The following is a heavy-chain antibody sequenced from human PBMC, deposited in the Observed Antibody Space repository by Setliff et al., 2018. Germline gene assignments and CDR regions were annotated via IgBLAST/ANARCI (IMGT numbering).Heavy chain of an antibody. CDR1: GFTFSSYW. CDR3: ASDGGEY. V-gene: IGHV3-7*01. J-gene: IGHJ4*02. CDR2: IKQDGSEK. Sequence: PGGSLRLSCVASGFTFSSYWMSWVRQAPGKGLEWVANIKQDGSEKDYVDSVKGRFTISRDNAKNSLYLQMNSLRAEDTAVYYCASDGGEYWGQGTLVTGSS. D-gene: IGHD3-16*01.